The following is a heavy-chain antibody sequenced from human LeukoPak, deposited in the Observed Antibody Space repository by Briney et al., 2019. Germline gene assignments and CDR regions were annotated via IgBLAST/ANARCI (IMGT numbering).Heavy chain of an antibody. Sequence: SETLSLTCTVSGSSISSSSYYWGWIRQPPGKGLEWIGSIYSSGSTYYNPSLKSRVTISVDTSKNQFSLKLSSVTAADTAVYYCARHSGSYRSRLDYWGQGTLVTVSS. V-gene: IGHV4-39*01. D-gene: IGHD3-16*02. CDR1: GSSISSSSYY. CDR2: IYSSGST. CDR3: ARHSGSYRSRLDY. J-gene: IGHJ4*02.